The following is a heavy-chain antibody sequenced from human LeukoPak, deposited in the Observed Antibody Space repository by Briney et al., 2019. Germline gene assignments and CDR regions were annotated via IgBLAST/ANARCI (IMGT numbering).Heavy chain of an antibody. J-gene: IGHJ5*02. CDR1: GGSISSGNW. CDR2: IHHTGST. V-gene: IGHV4-4*02. D-gene: IGHD6-25*01. CDR3: ARVVAAAGNNWFDP. Sequence: SETLSLTCAVSGGSISSGNWWSWDRQPPGKGLEWFGEIHHTGSTNYNPSLKSRVTISIDKSKNQFSLKLNSVTAADTAVYYCARVVAAAGNNWFDPWGQGTLVTVSS.